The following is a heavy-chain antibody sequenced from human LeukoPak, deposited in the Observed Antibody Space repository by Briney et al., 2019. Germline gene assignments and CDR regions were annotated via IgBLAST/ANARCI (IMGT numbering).Heavy chain of an antibody. J-gene: IGHJ6*04. V-gene: IGHV1-69*06. CDR1: GGTFSSCA. CDR3: AGGSGSYSVGYYYYYGMDV. CDR2: IIPIFGTA. Sequence: SVKVSCKASGGTFSSCAISWVRQAPGQGLEWMGGIIPIFGTANYAQKFQGRVTITADKSTSTAYMELSSLRSEDTAVYYCAGGSGSYSVGYYYYYGMDVWVKGTTVTVSS. D-gene: IGHD3-10*01.